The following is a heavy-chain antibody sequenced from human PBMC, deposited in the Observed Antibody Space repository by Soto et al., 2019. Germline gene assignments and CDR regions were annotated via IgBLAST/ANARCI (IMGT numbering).Heavy chain of an antibody. V-gene: IGHV3-74*01. Sequence: VHLVESGGGLVQPGGSLRLSCAASGFNFTNHWMHWVRQAPGKGLVWVSRITSDGKSKAYAESVKGRFVISRDNAKNTVYLQMNVLTVEDTAVYYCARESGDWPLNWFDPWGQGTLVTVSS. D-gene: IGHD2-21*02. J-gene: IGHJ5*02. CDR3: ARESGDWPLNWFDP. CDR1: GFNFTNHW. CDR2: ITSDGKSK.